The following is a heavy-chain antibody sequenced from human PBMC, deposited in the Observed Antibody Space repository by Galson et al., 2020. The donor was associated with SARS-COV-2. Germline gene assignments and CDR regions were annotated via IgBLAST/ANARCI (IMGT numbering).Heavy chain of an antibody. V-gene: IGHV4-39*01. CDR1: GGSISSSRYY. D-gene: IGHD2-2*01. CDR3: ARHCCSSTSPHPEYYFDY. Sequence: SETLSLTCTVSGGSISSSRYYWGWIRQPPGKGLEWIGSIYYSGSTYYNPSLKSRVTISVDTSKNQFSLKLSSVTAADTAVYYCARHCCSSTSPHPEYYFDYWGQGTLVTVSS. CDR2: IYYSGST. J-gene: IGHJ4*02.